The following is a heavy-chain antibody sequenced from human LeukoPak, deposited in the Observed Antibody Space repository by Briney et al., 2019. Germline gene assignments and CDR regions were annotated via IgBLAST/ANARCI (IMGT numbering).Heavy chain of an antibody. CDR2: INHSGST. J-gene: IGHJ4*02. CDR3: ARDGYGGNLAY. D-gene: IGHD4-23*01. V-gene: IGHV4-34*01. Sequence: SETLSLTCAVYGGSFSGYYWSWIRQPPGKGLEWIGEINHSGSTNYNPSLKSRVTISVDTSKNQSSLKLSSVTAADTAVYYCARDGYGGNLAYWGQGTLVTVSS. CDR1: GGSFSGYY.